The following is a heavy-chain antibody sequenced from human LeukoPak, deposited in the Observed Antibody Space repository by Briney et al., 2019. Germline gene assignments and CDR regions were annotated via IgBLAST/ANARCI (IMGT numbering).Heavy chain of an antibody. V-gene: IGHV3-23*01. D-gene: IGHD1-26*01. J-gene: IGHJ5*02. CDR1: GFTFSSYA. CDR3: AKVRGSYSTSRFDP. Sequence: GGSLRLSCAASGFTFSSYAMSWVRQPPGKGLEWVSAISGSGGSTYYADSVKGRFTISRDNSKNTLYLQMNSLRAEDTAVYYCAKVRGSYSTSRFDPWGQGTLVTVSS. CDR2: ISGSGGST.